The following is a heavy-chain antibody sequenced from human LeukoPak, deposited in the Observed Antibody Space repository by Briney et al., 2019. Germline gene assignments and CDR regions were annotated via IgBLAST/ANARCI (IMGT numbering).Heavy chain of an antibody. CDR2: ISYDGSNK. CDR3: AKDADYDFWSGYYFLRFYGMDV. J-gene: IGHJ6*02. V-gene: IGHV3-30*18. D-gene: IGHD3-3*01. CDR1: GFTFSSYG. Sequence: GGSLRLSCAASGFTFSSYGMHWVRQAPGKGLEWVAVISYDGSNKYYADSVKGRFTISRDNSKNTLYLQMNSLRAEDTAVYYCAKDADYDFWSGYYFLRFYGMDVWGQGTTVTVSS.